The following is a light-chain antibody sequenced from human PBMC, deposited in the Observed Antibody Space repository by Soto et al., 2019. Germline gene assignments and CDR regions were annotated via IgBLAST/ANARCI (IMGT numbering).Light chain of an antibody. Sequence: EIVLTQSPGTLSLSPVERATLSCRASQSVSNNYLAWYQQKPGQAPRLLIYGASNRATGIPDRFSGSGSGTDFTLTISRLEPEDFATYYCQQLNSYPSITFGQGTRLEIK. CDR3: QQLNSYPSIT. V-gene: IGKV3-20*01. J-gene: IGKJ5*01. CDR2: GAS. CDR1: QSVSNNY.